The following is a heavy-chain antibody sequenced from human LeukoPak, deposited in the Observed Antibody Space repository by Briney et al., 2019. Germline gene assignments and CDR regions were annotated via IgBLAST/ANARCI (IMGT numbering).Heavy chain of an antibody. J-gene: IGHJ4*02. D-gene: IGHD3-3*01. CDR1: GGSISSHY. V-gene: IGHV4-59*11. Sequence: PSETPSLTCTVSGGSISSHYWSWIRQPPGKGLEWIGYIYYSGSTNYNPSLKSRVTISVDTSKNQFSLKLSSVTAADTAVYYCARAYYDFWSGYYYLDYWGQGTLVTVSS. CDR3: ARAYYDFWSGYYYLDY. CDR2: IYYSGST.